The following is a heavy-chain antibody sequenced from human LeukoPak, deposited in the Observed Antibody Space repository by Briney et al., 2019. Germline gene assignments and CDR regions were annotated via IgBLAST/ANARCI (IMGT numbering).Heavy chain of an antibody. Sequence: GGSLRLSCAASGFTFSNYWVHWVRQAPGKGLVWVSRINRDGSTTKYADSVKGRFTVSRDNAKNTLNLQMNSLRAEDTAVYYCARDKKSGESSEIDYWGRGTLVTVSS. CDR3: ARDKKSGESSEIDY. V-gene: IGHV3-74*03. CDR2: INRDGSTT. CDR1: GFTFSNYW. J-gene: IGHJ4*02. D-gene: IGHD3-10*01.